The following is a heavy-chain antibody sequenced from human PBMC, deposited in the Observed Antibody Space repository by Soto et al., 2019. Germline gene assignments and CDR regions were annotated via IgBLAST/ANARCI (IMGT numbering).Heavy chain of an antibody. J-gene: IGHJ4*02. CDR1: GYTFSSYW. D-gene: IGHD6-19*01. V-gene: IGHV5-10-1*01. Sequence: GESLKISCKGSGYTFSSYWISWVCQKPGKGLEWMGKIDPSDSYTNYSPSFQGHVTISADKSISTAYLQWNDLKASDTGMYYCTAVAGRGPWDYWGQGTLVTVSS. CDR3: TAVAGRGPWDY. CDR2: IDPSDSYT.